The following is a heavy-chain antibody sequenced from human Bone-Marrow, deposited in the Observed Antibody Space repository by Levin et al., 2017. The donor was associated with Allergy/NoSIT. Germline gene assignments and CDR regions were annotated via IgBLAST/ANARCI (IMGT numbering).Heavy chain of an antibody. Sequence: PSQTLSLTCTVSGVSIPSGSYYWSWIRQPAGKGLEWIGHSYTSGNITYNPSLKSRVTISLDTSKNQFSLKLRSVTAADTAVYYCARVLQYSYYYTDVWGKGTMVTVSS. J-gene: IGHJ6*03. V-gene: IGHV4-61*09. CDR2: SYTSGNI. D-gene: IGHD2-21*01. CDR1: GVSIPSGSYY. CDR3: ARVLQYSYYYTDV.